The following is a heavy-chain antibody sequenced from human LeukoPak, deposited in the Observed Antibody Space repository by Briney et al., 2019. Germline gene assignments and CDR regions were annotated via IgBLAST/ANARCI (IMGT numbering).Heavy chain of an antibody. Sequence: ASVKVSCKASGYTFTGYYMHWVRQAPGQGLEWMGWINPNSGGTNYAQKFQGRVTMTRDTSISTAYMELSRLRSDDTAVYYCARGPYRVRRRYYFDYWGQGTLVTVSS. J-gene: IGHJ4*02. CDR1: GYTFTGYY. D-gene: IGHD5/OR15-5a*01. CDR2: INPNSGGT. V-gene: IGHV1-2*02. CDR3: ARGPYRVRRRYYFDY.